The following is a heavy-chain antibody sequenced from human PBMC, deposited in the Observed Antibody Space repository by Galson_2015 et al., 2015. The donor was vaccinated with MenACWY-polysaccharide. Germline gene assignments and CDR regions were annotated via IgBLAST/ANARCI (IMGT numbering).Heavy chain of an antibody. CDR1: GFRLNTYY. V-gene: IGHV3-21*06. J-gene: IGHJ4*02. D-gene: IGHD1-14*01. CDR2: ISKSGNDM. Sequence: SLRLSCAASGFRLNTYYMNWVRQTPGKGLEWVSSISKSGNDMQYTVSVRGRFTISRDIAKNSLFLQMNSLRAEDTAVYYCASRTRVRTGSGPEDFWGQGTLVAVSS. CDR3: ASRTRVRTGSGPEDF.